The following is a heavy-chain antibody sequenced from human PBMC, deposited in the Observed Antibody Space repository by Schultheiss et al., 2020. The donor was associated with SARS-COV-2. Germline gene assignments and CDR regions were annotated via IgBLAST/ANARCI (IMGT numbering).Heavy chain of an antibody. Sequence: GGSLRLSCAASGFTFSSYGMHWVRQPTGKGLEWVSAIGAGGKTYYSGSVKGRFTISRENAKNSLYLQVNSVRVGDTAVYYCARSDFGGKPDYWGQGTLVTVSS. D-gene: IGHD4-23*01. CDR3: ARSDFGGKPDY. J-gene: IGHJ4*02. V-gene: IGHV3-13*01. CDR1: GFTFSSYG. CDR2: IGAGGKT.